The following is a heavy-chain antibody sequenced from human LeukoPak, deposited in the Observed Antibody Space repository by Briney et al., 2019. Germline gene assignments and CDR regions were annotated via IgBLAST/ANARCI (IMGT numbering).Heavy chain of an antibody. CDR2: INTSGST. J-gene: IGHJ5*02. CDR1: GDSISIYY. V-gene: IGHV4-4*07. D-gene: IGHD3-3*01. Sequence: SETLSLTCTVSGDSISIYYWSWIRQPAGKGLEWIGRINTSGSTKYNPSLKSRVTMSIDTSKNQFSLTLKLSSVTAADTAVYYCARDGLHYENNWFDPWGQGTLVTVSS. CDR3: ARDGLHYENNWFDP.